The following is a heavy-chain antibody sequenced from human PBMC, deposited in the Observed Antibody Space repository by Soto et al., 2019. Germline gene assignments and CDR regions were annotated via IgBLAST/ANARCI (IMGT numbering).Heavy chain of an antibody. CDR2: IIPIFGTA. D-gene: IGHD3-10*01. CDR3: ARVDSYRSGRPPIRHYYSAMEV. J-gene: IGHJ6*04. V-gene: IGHV1-69*13. CDR1: GGTFSSYA. Sequence: SVKVSCKASGGTFSSYAISWVRQAPGQGLEWMGGIIPIFGTANYAQKFQGRVTITADESTSTAYMELSSLRSEDTAVYYCARVDSYRSGRPPIRHYYSAMEVWGKGPRVTVPS.